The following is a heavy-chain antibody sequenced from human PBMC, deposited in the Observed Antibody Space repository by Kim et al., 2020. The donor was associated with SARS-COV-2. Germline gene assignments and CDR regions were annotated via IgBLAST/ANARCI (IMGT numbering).Heavy chain of an antibody. Sequence: NPSLESRVTMSVDTSQNQFSLKLRSMTAADTAVYYCARVVAVAPRYFDYWGQGILVTVSS. D-gene: IGHD6-19*01. J-gene: IGHJ4*02. V-gene: IGHV4-4*07. CDR3: ARVVAVAPRYFDY.